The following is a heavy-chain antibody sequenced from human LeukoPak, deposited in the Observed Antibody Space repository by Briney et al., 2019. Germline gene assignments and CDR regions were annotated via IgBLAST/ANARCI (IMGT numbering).Heavy chain of an antibody. Sequence: GGSLRLSCAASGFTFTSYGMLWVRQAPGKGLEWVAVISYDGSNKYYADSVKGRFTISRDNSKNTLYLQMNSLRAEDTAVYYCATLERGYAVAVDYWGQGTLVTVSS. V-gene: IGHV3-30*03. D-gene: IGHD6-19*01. J-gene: IGHJ4*02. CDR3: ATLERGYAVAVDY. CDR2: ISYDGSNK. CDR1: GFTFTSYG.